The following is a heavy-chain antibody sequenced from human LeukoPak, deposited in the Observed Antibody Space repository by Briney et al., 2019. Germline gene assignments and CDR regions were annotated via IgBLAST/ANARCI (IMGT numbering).Heavy chain of an antibody. V-gene: IGHV4-39*01. Sequence: SETLSLTCTVSGGSIFSTSFYWGWIRQPPGKGLEWIGSMYYDGTTYLNPSLKSRITISVDTSNSQFSLRLTSVTAADTAVYFCARRSDSGSDDGEDYFDSWGQGTLVTVSS. J-gene: IGHJ4*02. CDR1: GGSIFSTSFY. CDR2: MYYDGTT. D-gene: IGHD1-26*01. CDR3: ARRSDSGSDDGEDYFDS.